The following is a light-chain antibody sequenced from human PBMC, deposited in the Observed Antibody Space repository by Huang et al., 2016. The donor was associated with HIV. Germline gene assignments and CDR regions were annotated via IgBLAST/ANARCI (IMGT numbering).Light chain of an antibody. J-gene: IGKJ2*01. CDR3: QQYNNWPYT. CDR1: QSVGSK. CDR2: GAS. V-gene: IGKV3-15*01. Sequence: DTVMTQTPATLSVSPGARATLSCRASQSVGSKLAWFQQKPGQAPRLRIHGASTRTTGIPARFSGSGSGTDFTLTISSLQSEDFAVYYCQQYNNWPYTFGQGTKLEIK.